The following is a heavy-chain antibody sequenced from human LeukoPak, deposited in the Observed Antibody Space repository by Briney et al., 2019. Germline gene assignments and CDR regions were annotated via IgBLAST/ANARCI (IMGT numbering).Heavy chain of an antibody. Sequence: GGSLRLSCAASGFTFSSYAVSWVRQAPGKGLEWVSAISGSGGSTYYADSVKGRFTISRDNSKNTLYLQMNSLRAEDTAVYYCAKEPGQDDYGDKDAFDIWGQGTMVTVSS. J-gene: IGHJ3*02. V-gene: IGHV3-23*01. D-gene: IGHD4-17*01. CDR1: GFTFSSYA. CDR2: ISGSGGST. CDR3: AKEPGQDDYGDKDAFDI.